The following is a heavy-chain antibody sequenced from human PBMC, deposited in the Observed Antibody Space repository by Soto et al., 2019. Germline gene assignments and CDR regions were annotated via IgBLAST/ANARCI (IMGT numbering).Heavy chain of an antibody. J-gene: IGHJ4*02. Sequence: ASVKVSCKASGYTFTGYYMHWVRQAPGQGLEWMGWINPNSGGTNYAQKFQGWVTMTRDTSISTAYMELSRLRSDDTAVYYCARAYLATAMGDYWGQGTLVTVSS. V-gene: IGHV1-2*04. D-gene: IGHD5-18*01. CDR3: ARAYLATAMGDY. CDR2: INPNSGGT. CDR1: GYTFTGYY.